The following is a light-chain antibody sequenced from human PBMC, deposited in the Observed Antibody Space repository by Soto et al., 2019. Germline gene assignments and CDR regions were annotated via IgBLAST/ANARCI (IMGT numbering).Light chain of an antibody. J-gene: IGLJ1*01. V-gene: IGLV2-14*01. CDR3: NSYTRSSPYV. Sequence: QSALTQPASVSGSPGQSITISCTGTSSDVGGYNYVSWYQHHPGKAPKLMIYEVTKRPSGVSNRFSGSKSGNTASLTISGLQAEDEADYYCNSYTRSSPYVFGTGTKVTVL. CDR1: SSDVGGYNY. CDR2: EVT.